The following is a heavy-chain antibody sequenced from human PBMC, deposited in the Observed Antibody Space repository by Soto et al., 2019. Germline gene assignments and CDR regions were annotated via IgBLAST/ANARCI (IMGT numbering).Heavy chain of an antibody. V-gene: IGHV3-33*01. CDR3: ARDGIGGTAFRGFLDY. J-gene: IGHJ4*02. CDR2: IWHDGSEI. CDR1: GSIFIGYG. D-gene: IGHD1-7*01. Sequence: GGSLRLSCVMPGSIFIGYGMHWVRQAPGKGLEWVAVIWHDGSEIYYADSEKGRFTISRDNSKNTLYLQMNSLRAEDTAVYYYARDGIGGTAFRGFLDYRGQGTLVSVSS.